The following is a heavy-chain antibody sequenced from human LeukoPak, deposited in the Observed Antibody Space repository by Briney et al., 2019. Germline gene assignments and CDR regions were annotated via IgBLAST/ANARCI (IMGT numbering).Heavy chain of an antibody. Sequence: SETLSLTCGVYGGSFSGYYSTWFRQPPGKGLEWIGEINHSGSTNYNPSLKSRVTMSVDTSKNQFSLRLNSVTAADTAMYYCARHGSSGCPWGQGTQVTVSS. D-gene: IGHD6-19*01. CDR1: GGSFSGYY. CDR3: ARHGSSGCP. J-gene: IGHJ5*02. V-gene: IGHV4-34*01. CDR2: INHSGST.